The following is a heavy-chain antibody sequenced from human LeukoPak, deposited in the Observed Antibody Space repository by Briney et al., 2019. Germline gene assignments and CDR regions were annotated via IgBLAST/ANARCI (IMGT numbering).Heavy chain of an antibody. D-gene: IGHD6-6*01. V-gene: IGHV4-59*01. CDR1: GGSISSYY. CDR3: ARGRIAARYSWFGP. Sequence: SETLSLTCTVSGGSISSYYWSWIRQPPGKGLEWIGYIYYSGSTNYNPSLKSRVTISVDTSKNQFSLKLSSVTAADTAVYYCARGRIAARYSWFGPWGQGTLVTVSS. CDR2: IYYSGST. J-gene: IGHJ5*02.